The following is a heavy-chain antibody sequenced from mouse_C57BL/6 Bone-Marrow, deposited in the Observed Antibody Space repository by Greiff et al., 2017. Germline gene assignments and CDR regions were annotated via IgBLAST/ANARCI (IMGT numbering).Heavy chain of an antibody. Sequence: VQLQQPGAELVKPGASVKLSCKASGYTFTSYWMHWVKQRPGRGLEWIGRSDPNSGGTKYNEKFKSKATLTVYKPSSSAYMQLSSLPSDDSAVYYCARDYYSNLMDYWGQGTSVTVSS. J-gene: IGHJ4*01. CDR3: ARDYYSNLMDY. V-gene: IGHV1-72*01. CDR2: SDPNSGGT. CDR1: GYTFTSYW. D-gene: IGHD2-5*01.